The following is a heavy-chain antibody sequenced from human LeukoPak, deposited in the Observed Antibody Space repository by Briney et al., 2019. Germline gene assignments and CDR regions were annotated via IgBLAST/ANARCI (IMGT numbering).Heavy chain of an antibody. CDR1: GYTFTSYD. V-gene: IGHV1-8*01. D-gene: IGHD2-15*01. CDR2: MNPTSGNT. CDR3: ARGVRLSCYSCRYYYYYMDV. J-gene: IGHJ6*03. Sequence: ASVKVSCKASGYTFTSYDINWVRQATGQGLEWMGWMNPTSGNTGYAQKFQGRVTMTRNTPISTAYMELSSLRSEDTAVYYCARGVRLSCYSCRYYYYYMDVWGKGTTVTVSS.